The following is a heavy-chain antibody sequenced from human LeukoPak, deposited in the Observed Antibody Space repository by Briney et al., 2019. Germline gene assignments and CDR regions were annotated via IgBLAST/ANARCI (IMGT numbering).Heavy chain of an antibody. CDR2: ISGSGGST. D-gene: IGHD3-10*01. V-gene: IGHV3-23*01. J-gene: IGHJ5*02. CDR1: GFTFSSYA. CDR3: AKKGPGSGSYNNWFDP. Sequence: GGSLRLSCAASGFTFSSYAMSWVRQAPGKGLEWVSAISGSGGSTYYADSVKGRFTISRDNSKNTLYLQMNSLRAEDTAVYYCAKKGPGSGSYNNWFDPWGQGTLVTVSS.